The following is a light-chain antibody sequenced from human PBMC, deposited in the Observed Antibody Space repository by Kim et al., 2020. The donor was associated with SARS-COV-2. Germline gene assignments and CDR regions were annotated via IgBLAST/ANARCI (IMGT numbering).Light chain of an antibody. CDR1: SLRSYY. V-gene: IGLV3-19*01. CDR2: GKN. CDR3: NPRDSSGYLLF. J-gene: IGLJ2*01. Sequence: SSELTQDPAVSVALGQTVRITCQGDSLRSYYGSWYQQKPGQAPVLVIYGKNNRPSGIPDRFSGSSSVNTASLTITGAQAEDEADYSCNPRDSSGYLLFFG.